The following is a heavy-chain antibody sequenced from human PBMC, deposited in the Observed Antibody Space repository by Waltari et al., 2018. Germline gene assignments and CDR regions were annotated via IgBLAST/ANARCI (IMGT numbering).Heavy chain of an antibody. V-gene: IGHV1-2*02. J-gene: IGHJ4*02. D-gene: IGHD6-13*01. CDR1: GYTFTDYH. CDR3: AKDQGIAAAGVPPSFDY. Sequence: QVQLVQSGADMKKPGASVKVSRKASGYTFTDYHLHWVRQAPGQGLEWMGWFNPRSGGRNYAQKCQDRLTMTRDTSISTVYMELTNVRAEDTAVYYCAKDQGIAAAGVPPSFDYWGQGTLVTVSS. CDR2: FNPRSGGR.